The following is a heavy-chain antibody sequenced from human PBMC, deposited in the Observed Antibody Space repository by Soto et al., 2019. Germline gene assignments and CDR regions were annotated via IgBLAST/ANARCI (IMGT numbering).Heavy chain of an antibody. V-gene: IGHV3-23*01. D-gene: IGHD6-19*01. CDR1: GFSFSAYA. CDR3: AKVQIAVAANGYGFDY. CDR2: ISGRGDTT. Sequence: EVQLLDSGGGLVQPGGSLRLSCAASGFSFSAYAMSWVRQAPGKGLEWVSSISGRGDTTYYADSVKSRFTISRDNSKNALYLQMSTLRADDTAVYFCAKVQIAVAANGYGFDYWGQGTQVTVSS. J-gene: IGHJ4*02.